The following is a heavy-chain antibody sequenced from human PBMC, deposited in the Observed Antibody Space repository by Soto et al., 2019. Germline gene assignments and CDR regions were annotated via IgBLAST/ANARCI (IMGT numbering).Heavy chain of an antibody. Sequence: QVQLVQSGAEVKKPGASVKVSCKASGYTFTSYDINWVRQATGQGLEWMGWMNPNSGNTGYAQKFQGRVTMTRNNSISTAYMELSSLRSEDSALYYCARALRGRVITYLYYFDYWGQGTLVTVSS. CDR2: MNPNSGNT. D-gene: IGHD3-22*01. CDR3: ARALRGRVITYLYYFDY. V-gene: IGHV1-8*01. J-gene: IGHJ4*02. CDR1: GYTFTSYD.